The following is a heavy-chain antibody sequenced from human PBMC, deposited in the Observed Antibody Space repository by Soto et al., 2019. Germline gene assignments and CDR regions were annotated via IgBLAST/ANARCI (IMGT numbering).Heavy chain of an antibody. CDR3: ARSLAIFCPCWFYP. J-gene: IGHJ5*02. V-gene: IGHV4-34*01. CDR1: GFTFNKYP. D-gene: IGHD3-9*01. Sequence: PGGSLRLSCAASGFTFNKYPMTWVRQAPGKGLEWIGEINHSGSTNYNPSLKSRVTISVDTSKNQFSLKLSSVTAADTAVYYCARSLAIFCPCWFYPWGQGTLVTVSS. CDR2: INHSGST.